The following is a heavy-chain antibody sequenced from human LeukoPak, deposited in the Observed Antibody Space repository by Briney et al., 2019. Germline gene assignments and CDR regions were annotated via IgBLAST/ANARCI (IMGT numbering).Heavy chain of an antibody. V-gene: IGHV3-7*03. CDR3: ASVAGPYYYYYYGMDV. J-gene: IGHJ6*02. CDR1: GFTFSSYA. CDR2: IKQDGSEK. Sequence: GGSLRLSCAASGFTFSSYAMSWVRQAQGKGLEWVANIKQDGSEKYYVDSVKGRFTISRDNAKKSLYLQMNSLRAEDTAVYYCASVAGPYYYYYYGMDVWGQGTTVTVSS. D-gene: IGHD6-19*01.